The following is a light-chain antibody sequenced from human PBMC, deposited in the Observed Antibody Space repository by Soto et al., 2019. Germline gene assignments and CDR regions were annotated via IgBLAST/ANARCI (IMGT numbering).Light chain of an antibody. Sequence: SYELTQPPSVSVSPGQTASITCSGDKLGDKYACWYQQRPGQSPVLVIYQDNKRPSGIPERFSGSNSGNTATLTISGTQAMVEADYYCQAWDSGTGVFGGGTKLTVL. CDR1: KLGDKY. CDR3: QAWDSGTGV. V-gene: IGLV3-1*01. J-gene: IGLJ2*01. CDR2: QDN.